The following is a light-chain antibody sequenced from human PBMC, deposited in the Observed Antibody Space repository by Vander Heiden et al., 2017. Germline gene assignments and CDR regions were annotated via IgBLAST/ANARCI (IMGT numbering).Light chain of an antibody. CDR2: DVS. CDR1: SSDVGGHNY. J-gene: IGLJ1*01. Sequence: QSVLTQPRSVSGSLGQSVTISCTGTSSDVGGHNYVSWYQQHPGKAPKLMIYDVSKRPSGVPDRFSGSKSGNTASLTISGLQAEDEADYYCCSYAGSYTYVFGTGTKVTVL. CDR3: CSYAGSYTYV. V-gene: IGLV2-11*01.